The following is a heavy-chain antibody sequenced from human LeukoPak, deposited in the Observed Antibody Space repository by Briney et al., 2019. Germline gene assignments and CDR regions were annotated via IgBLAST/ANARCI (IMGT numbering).Heavy chain of an antibody. D-gene: IGHD6-6*01. CDR1: GYTFTSYD. CDR3: ARLPKYSRPLDY. Sequence: ASVNLSCNASGYTFTSYDINWDRQAPGQGLEWMGWMNPNSGNTAYAQKFQGRVPMSRDTSISTAYMELSSLRSEDTAVYYCARLPKYSRPLDYWGQGTLVTVSS. J-gene: IGHJ4*02. V-gene: IGHV1-8*02. CDR2: MNPNSGNT.